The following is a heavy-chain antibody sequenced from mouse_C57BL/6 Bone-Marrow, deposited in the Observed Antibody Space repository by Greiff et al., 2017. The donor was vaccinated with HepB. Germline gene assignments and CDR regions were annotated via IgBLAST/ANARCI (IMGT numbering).Heavy chain of an antibody. CDR1: GFTFSDYG. D-gene: IGHD2-2*01. CDR3: ATPTSFYGYDPFAY. Sequence: EVKVVESGGGLVKPGGSLKLSCAASGFTFSDYGMHWVRQAPEKGLEWVAYISSGSSTIYYADTVKGRCTISRDNAKNTLFLQMTSLRSEDTAMYYCATPTSFYGYDPFAYWGQGTLVTVSA. V-gene: IGHV5-17*01. CDR2: ISSGSSTI. J-gene: IGHJ3*01.